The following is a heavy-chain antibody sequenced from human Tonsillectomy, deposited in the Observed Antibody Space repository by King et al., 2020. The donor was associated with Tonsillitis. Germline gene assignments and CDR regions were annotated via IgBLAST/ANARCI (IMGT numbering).Heavy chain of an antibody. D-gene: IGHD3-3*01. CDR2: ISYDGSNK. CDR3: ARDSDFWSGYYTGPFDS. Sequence: VQLVESGGGVVQPGRSLRLSCAASGFTFSTYAMHWVRQAPGKGLGWVAVISYDGSNKYYADSVKDRFTISRDNSKNTLYLQMNSLRPEDTAVYFCARDSDFWSGYYTGPFDSWGQGTLVTVSS. CDR1: GFTFSTYA. J-gene: IGHJ4*02. V-gene: IGHV3-30-3*01.